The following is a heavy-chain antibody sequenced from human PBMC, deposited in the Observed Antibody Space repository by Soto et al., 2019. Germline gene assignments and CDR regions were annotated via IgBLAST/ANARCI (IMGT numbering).Heavy chain of an antibody. CDR1: GFTFSSYA. D-gene: IGHD4-17*01. V-gene: IGHV3-30-3*01. Sequence: PGGSLRLSCAASGFTFSSYAMHWVRQAPGKGLEWVAVISYDGSNKYYADSVKGRFTISRDNSKNTLYLQMNSLRAEDTAVYYCARVGRVTTYYYYYGMDVWGQGTTVTVSS. CDR2: ISYDGSNK. J-gene: IGHJ6*02. CDR3: ARVGRVTTYYYYYGMDV.